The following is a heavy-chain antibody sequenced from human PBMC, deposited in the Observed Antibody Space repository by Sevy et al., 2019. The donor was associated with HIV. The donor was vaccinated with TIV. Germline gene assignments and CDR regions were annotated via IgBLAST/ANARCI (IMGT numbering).Heavy chain of an antibody. V-gene: IGHV3-30-3*01. CDR2: ISYDGSNK. D-gene: IGHD2-2*01. CDR3: ARGGTSEIYYYYYGIDV. CDR1: GFTFSSYA. J-gene: IGHJ6*02. Sequence: GGSLRLSCAASGFTFSSYAMHWVRQAPGKGLEWVAVISYDGSNKYYADSVKGRFTISRDNSKNTLYLQMNSLRAEDTAVYYCARGGTSEIYYYYYGIDVWGQGTTVTVSS.